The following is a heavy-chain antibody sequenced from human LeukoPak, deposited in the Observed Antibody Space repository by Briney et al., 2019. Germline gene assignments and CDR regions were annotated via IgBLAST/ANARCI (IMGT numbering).Heavy chain of an antibody. CDR2: IRSKTEGETK. CDR1: RITFRNAW. CDR3: ARAQYSSSTNWFDP. Sequence: GGSLRLSCAVSRITFRNAWMSWVRQAPGKGLEWVARIRSKTEGETKEYAASVKGRFTISRDDSRSRLYLQMNSLKTEDTAVYYCARAQYSSSTNWFDPWGQGTLVTVSS. J-gene: IGHJ5*02. D-gene: IGHD6-13*01. V-gene: IGHV3-15*01.